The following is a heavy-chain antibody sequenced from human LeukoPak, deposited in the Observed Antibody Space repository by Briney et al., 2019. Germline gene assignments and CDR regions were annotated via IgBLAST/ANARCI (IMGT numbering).Heavy chain of an antibody. J-gene: IGHJ4*02. CDR2: ISGSGGST. Sequence: GGSLRLSCAASGFTFSSYAMSWVRQAPGKGLEWVSAISGSGGSTYYADSVKGRFTISRDNSKNTLYLQMNSLRAEDTAVYYCAKAKDYDSGGYYFHYFDYWGQGTLVTVSS. V-gene: IGHV3-23*01. D-gene: IGHD3-22*01. CDR3: AKAKDYDSGGYYFHYFDY. CDR1: GFTFSSYA.